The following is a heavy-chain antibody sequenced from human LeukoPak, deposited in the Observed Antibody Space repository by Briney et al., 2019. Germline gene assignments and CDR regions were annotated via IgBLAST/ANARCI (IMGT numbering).Heavy chain of an antibody. Sequence: GGSLRLSCAASGFTVSSNYMSWVRQAPGKGLEWVSVIYSGGSTYYADSVKGRFTISRDNSKNTLYLQMNSLRAEDTAVYYCARGPYSSVWYSPLPFDYWGQGTLVTVSS. V-gene: IGHV3-53*01. CDR1: GFTVSSNY. CDR2: IYSGGST. J-gene: IGHJ4*02. D-gene: IGHD6-19*01. CDR3: ARGPYSSVWYSPLPFDY.